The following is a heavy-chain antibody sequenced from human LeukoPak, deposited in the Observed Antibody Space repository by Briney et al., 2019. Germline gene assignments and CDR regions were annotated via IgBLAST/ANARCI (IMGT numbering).Heavy chain of an antibody. V-gene: IGHV3-23*01. J-gene: IGHJ4*02. CDR2: IFPSGGEI. Sequence: GGSLRLSCAAAGFTFGTLAMIWVRHPPGKGLGWVSSIFPSGGEIHYADSVRGRFTISRDNSKSTLSLQMNSLRAEDTAIYYCATYRQVLLPFESWGQGTLVTVSS. CDR1: GFTFGTLA. CDR3: ATYRQVLLPFES. D-gene: IGHD2-8*02.